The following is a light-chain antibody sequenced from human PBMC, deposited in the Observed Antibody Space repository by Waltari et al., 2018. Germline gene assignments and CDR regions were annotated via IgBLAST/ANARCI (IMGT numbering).Light chain of an antibody. CDR3: QQRSNWPYT. CDR2: DAS. V-gene: IGKV3-11*01. Sequence: IVLTQSPATLSLSPGERATHSCRASQSVRSYLAWYQQKPGQAPRLLIYDASNRATGIPARFSGSGSGTDFTLTISSLEPEDFAVYYCQQRSNWPYTFGQGTKLEIK. CDR1: QSVRSY. J-gene: IGKJ2*01.